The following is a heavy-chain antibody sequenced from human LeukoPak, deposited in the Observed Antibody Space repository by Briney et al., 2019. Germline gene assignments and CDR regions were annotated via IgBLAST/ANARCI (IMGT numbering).Heavy chain of an antibody. D-gene: IGHD4-17*01. CDR2: IRYDGSNK. Sequence: PGGSLRLSCAASGFTFSSYGMHWVRQAPGKGLEWVAFIRYDGSNKYYADSVKGRFTISRDNSKNTLYLQMNSLGAEDTAVYYCAKDRAYGDSFLDYWGQGTLVTVSS. CDR1: GFTFSSYG. CDR3: AKDRAYGDSFLDY. J-gene: IGHJ4*02. V-gene: IGHV3-30*02.